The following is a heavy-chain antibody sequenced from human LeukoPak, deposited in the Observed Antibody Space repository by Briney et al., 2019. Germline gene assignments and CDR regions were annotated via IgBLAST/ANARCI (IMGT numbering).Heavy chain of an antibody. J-gene: IGHJ4*02. CDR3: ATRGGSGSYFDY. CDR2: FDPEDGET. Sequence: ASVKVSCKVSGYTLTELSMHWVRQAPGKGLEWMGGFDPEDGETIYAQKFQGRVTMTEDTSTDAAYMELSSLRSEDTAVYYCATRGGSGSYFDYWGQGTLVTVSS. CDR1: GYTLTELS. D-gene: IGHD3-10*01. V-gene: IGHV1-24*01.